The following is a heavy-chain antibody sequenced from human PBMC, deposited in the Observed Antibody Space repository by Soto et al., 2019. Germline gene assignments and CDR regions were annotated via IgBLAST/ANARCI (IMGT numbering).Heavy chain of an antibody. CDR2: MNPNSGNT. J-gene: IGHJ4*02. D-gene: IGHD1-7*01. CDR1: GYTFTSYD. V-gene: IGHV1-8*01. Sequence: ASVKVSCKASGYTFTSYDINWVRQATGQGLEWLGWMNPNSGNTGYAQKFQGRVTMTRNTSISTAYMELSSLRSDDTAVYYCARDWTYAVDYWGQGTLVTVSS. CDR3: ARDWTYAVDY.